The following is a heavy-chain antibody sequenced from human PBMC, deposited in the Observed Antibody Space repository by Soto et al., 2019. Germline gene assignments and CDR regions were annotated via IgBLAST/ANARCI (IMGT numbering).Heavy chain of an antibody. J-gene: IGHJ6*02. CDR1: GGSFSGYY. V-gene: IGHV4-34*01. D-gene: IGHD1-20*01. Sequence: QVQLQQWGAGLLKPSETLSLTCAVYGGSFSGYYWSWIRQPPGKGLEWIGEITHSGSTNYNPYLKRRVTISVDTSKNQFYLKLSSVTAADTAVYYCARSYMHYYYYGMDVWGQGTTVTVSS. CDR3: ARSYMHYYYYGMDV. CDR2: ITHSGST.